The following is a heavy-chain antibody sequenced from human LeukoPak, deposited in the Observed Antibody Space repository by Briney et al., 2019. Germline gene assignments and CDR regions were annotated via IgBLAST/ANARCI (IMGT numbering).Heavy chain of an antibody. Sequence: GGSLRLSCAASAFIFSSYAMHWVRQAPGKGLEWVAVISYDGSNKYYADSVKGRFTISRDNSKNTLYLQMNSLRAEDTAVYYCARGTPSSSGWLYYGMDVWGQGTTVTVSS. CDR1: AFIFSSYA. CDR2: ISYDGSNK. CDR3: ARGTPSSSGWLYYGMDV. D-gene: IGHD6-19*01. J-gene: IGHJ6*02. V-gene: IGHV3-30-3*01.